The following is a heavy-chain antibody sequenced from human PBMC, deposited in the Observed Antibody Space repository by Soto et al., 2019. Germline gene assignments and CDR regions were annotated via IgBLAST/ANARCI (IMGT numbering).Heavy chain of an antibody. V-gene: IGHV1-69*13. CDR3: ATGGDGYSSFDY. CDR1: GGTFSSYA. D-gene: IGHD6-13*01. CDR2: IIPIFGTA. Sequence: ASVKVSCKASGGTFSSYAISWVRQAPGQGLEWMGGIIPIFGTANYAQKFQGRVTITADESTSTAYMELSGLRSEDTAVYYCATGGDGYSSFDYWGQGTLVTVSS. J-gene: IGHJ4*02.